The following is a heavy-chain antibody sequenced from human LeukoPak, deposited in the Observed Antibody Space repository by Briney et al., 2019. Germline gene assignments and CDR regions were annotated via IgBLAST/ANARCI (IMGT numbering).Heavy chain of an antibody. CDR2: IYPGDPDT. CDR3: AIGGDSSTSCYRCFNY. Sequence: KPGESLKISCKGSGYRFTNYWIGWVRQMPGKGLEWMGIIYPGDPDTRYSPSFQGQVTISADKSISTAYLQWSSLKASDTAIYFCAIGGDSSTSCYRCFNYWGRGTLVTVSS. D-gene: IGHD2-2*02. J-gene: IGHJ4*02. CDR1: GYRFTNYW. V-gene: IGHV5-51*01.